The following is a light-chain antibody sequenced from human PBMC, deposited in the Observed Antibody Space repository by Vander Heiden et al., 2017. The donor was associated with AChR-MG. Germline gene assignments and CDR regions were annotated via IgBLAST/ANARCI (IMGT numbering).Light chain of an antibody. CDR1: SLSSYY. CDR3: NSRDSSGNHYV. J-gene: IGLJ1*01. Sequence: SSELTQDPAVSVALGQTVRITCQGASLSSYYASWYQQKPGQAPVLVIYGKNNRPSGIPDRFSGSSSGNTASLTITGAQAEDEADDYCNSRDSSGNHYVFGTGTKVTGL. CDR2: GKN. V-gene: IGLV3-19*01.